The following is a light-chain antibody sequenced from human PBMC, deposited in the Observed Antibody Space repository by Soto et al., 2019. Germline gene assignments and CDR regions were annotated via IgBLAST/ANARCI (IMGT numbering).Light chain of an antibody. CDR1: SSDVGSYNL. CDR2: EDT. CDR3: CSYAGSSTYVV. Sequence: QSVLTQPASVSGSPGQSIAISCTGTSSDVGSYNLVSWYQQLPGKAPKLMIYEDTKRPSGVSDRFSGSKSGNTASLTISGLQAEDEADYYCCSYAGSSTYVVFGGGTKLTVL. J-gene: IGLJ2*01. V-gene: IGLV2-23*01.